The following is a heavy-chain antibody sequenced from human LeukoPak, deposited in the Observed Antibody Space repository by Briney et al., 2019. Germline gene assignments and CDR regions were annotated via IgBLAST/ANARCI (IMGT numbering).Heavy chain of an antibody. CDR1: GFNFSIYG. CDR2: VRYDQSAT. J-gene: IGHJ4*02. D-gene: IGHD3-3*01. V-gene: IGHV3-30*02. CDR3: VKDQGECPGSRCYLRFLEY. Sequence: PGGSLRLSCAASGFNFSIYGMHWVRQAPGKGPEWVTFVRYDQSATVYADSVTGRFAISRDNSKNTVYLQMNSLRVEDTALYFCVKDQGECPGSRCYLRFLEYWGQGTLVIVSS.